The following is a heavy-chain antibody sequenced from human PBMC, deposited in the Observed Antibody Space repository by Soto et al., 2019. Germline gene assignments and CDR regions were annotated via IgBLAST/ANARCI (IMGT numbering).Heavy chain of an antibody. CDR3: ARSSTSTNWFDP. Sequence: SVKVSCKASGGTFSSYTISWVRQASGQGLEWMGRIIPILGIANYAQKFQGRVTITADKSTSTAYMELSSLRSEDTAVYYCARSSTSTNWFDPWGQGTLVTVSS. V-gene: IGHV1-69*02. D-gene: IGHD6-6*01. J-gene: IGHJ5*02. CDR1: GGTFSSYT. CDR2: IIPILGIA.